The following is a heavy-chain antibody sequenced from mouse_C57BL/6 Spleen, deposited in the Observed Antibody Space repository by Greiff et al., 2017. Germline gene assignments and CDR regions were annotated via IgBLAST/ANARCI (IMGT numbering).Heavy chain of an antibody. CDR3: SRIYYGSNYAMDY. D-gene: IGHD2-1*01. Sequence: EVKLMESGGGLVKPGGSLKLSCAASGFTFSDYGMHWVRQAPEKGLEWVADISSGSSTTYYADTVKGRFTIARANSKNTLFLQMTSLRSEETAVFYVSRIYYGSNYAMDYWGQGTSVTVSS. J-gene: IGHJ4*01. V-gene: IGHV5-17*01. CDR2: ISSGSSTT. CDR1: GFTFSDYG.